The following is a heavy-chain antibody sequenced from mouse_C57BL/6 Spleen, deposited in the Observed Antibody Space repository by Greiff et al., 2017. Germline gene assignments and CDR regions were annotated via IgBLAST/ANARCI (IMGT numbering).Heavy chain of an antibody. CDR2: IDPENGDT. V-gene: IGHV14-4*01. CDR1: GFNIKDDY. Sequence: VQLKESGAELVRPGASVKLSCTASGFNIKDDYMHWVKQRPEQGLEWIGWIDPENGDTEYASKFQGKATITADTSSNTAYLQLSSLTSEDTAVYYCTRWLLRGDYWGQGTTLTVSS. D-gene: IGHD2-3*01. J-gene: IGHJ2*01. CDR3: TRWLLRGDY.